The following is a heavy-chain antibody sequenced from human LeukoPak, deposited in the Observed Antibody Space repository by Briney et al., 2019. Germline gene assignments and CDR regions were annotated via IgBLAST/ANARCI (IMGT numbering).Heavy chain of an antibody. Sequence: SETLSLTCTVSGGSISSYYWSWIRQPAGKGLEWIGRIYTSGSTNYNPSLKSRVTISVDTSKNQFSLKLSSVTAADTAVYYCARVYPDFWSGPRFDPWGQGTLVTVSS. CDR1: GGSISSYY. V-gene: IGHV4-4*07. CDR3: ARVYPDFWSGPRFDP. J-gene: IGHJ5*02. CDR2: IYTSGST. D-gene: IGHD3-3*01.